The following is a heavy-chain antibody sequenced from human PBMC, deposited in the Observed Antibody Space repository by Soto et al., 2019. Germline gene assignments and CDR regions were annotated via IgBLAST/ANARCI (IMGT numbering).Heavy chain of an antibody. V-gene: IGHV3-23*01. D-gene: IGHD6-19*01. CDR1: GFTFRSYA. CDR2: ITESAGST. CDR3: ARDTSGWHDASDI. J-gene: IGHJ3*02. Sequence: VQLLESGGGLVQPGGSLRLSCAASGFTFRSYAMSWVRQAPGKGLEWVSTITESAGSTYSAASVKGRFTISRDNSKNTVNLQMDSLRAEDTAIYYCARDTSGWHDASDIWGQGTMVTVSP.